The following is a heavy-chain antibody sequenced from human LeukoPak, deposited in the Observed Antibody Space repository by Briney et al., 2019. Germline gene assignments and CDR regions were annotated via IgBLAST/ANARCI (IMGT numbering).Heavy chain of an antibody. CDR2: INPNSGGT. J-gene: IGHJ3*02. Sequence: ASVKVSCKASGYTFTGYYMHWVRQAPGQGLEWMGWINPNSGGTNYAQKFQGRVTMTRDTSISTAYMELSRLRSDDTAVYYCARVWARQLWLRGAFDIWGQGTMVTVSS. V-gene: IGHV1-2*02. CDR3: ARVWARQLWLRGAFDI. CDR1: GYTFTGYY. D-gene: IGHD5-18*01.